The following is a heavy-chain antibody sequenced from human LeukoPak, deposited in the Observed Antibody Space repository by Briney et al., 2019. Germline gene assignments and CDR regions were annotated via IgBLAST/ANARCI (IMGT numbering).Heavy chain of an antibody. D-gene: IGHD3-10*01. CDR2: IYYRGST. V-gene: IGHV4-59*01. CDR3: ACLSGSYYKGEDY. CDR1: GGSIRSYY. J-gene: IGHJ4*02. Sequence: SETLSLTCTVSGGSIRSYYWRWLRQPRAQGLEWIGYIYYRGSTNYNPSLQSRVTLSVDTSKNQFSLKLSSVTAADTAVYYCACLSGSYYKGEDYWGQGTLVTVSS.